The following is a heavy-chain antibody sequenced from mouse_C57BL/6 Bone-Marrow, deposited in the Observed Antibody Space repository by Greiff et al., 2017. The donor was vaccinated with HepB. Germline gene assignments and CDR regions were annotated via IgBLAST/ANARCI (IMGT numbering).Heavy chain of an antibody. CDR1: GYTFTSYW. CDR3: ARRLRPYYFDY. V-gene: IGHV1-64*01. Sequence: QVQLQQPGTELVKPGASVKLSCKASGYTFTSYWMHWVKQRPGQGLEWIGMIHPNSGSTNYNEKFKSKATLTVDKSSSTAYMQLSSLTSEDSAVYYCARRLRPYYFDYWGQGTTLTVSS. CDR2: IHPNSGST. D-gene: IGHD1-2*01. J-gene: IGHJ2*01.